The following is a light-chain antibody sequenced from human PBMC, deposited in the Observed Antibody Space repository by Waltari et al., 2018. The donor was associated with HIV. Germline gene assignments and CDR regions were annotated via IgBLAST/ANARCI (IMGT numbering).Light chain of an antibody. CDR1: SSDCGGYNY. CDR2: DVS. Sequence: QSALTQPRSVSGYPGQSVTISCPGTSSDCGGYNYVSWYQQHPGKAPKFMIYDVSKRPSGVPDRFSGSKSGNTASLTISGLQAEDEADYYCCSYAGNYTFVFGGGTKLTVL. CDR3: CSYAGNYTFV. J-gene: IGLJ2*01. V-gene: IGLV2-11*01.